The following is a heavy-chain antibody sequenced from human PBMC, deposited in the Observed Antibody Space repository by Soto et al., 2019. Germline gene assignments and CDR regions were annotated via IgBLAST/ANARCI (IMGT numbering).Heavy chain of an antibody. CDR3: ARSMMMEHDY. Sequence: SETLSLTCTVSGGSISSYYWSWIRQPPGKGLEWIGYIYYSGSTNYNPSLKSRVTISVDTSKNQFSLKLSSVTAADTAVYYCARSMMMEHDYWGQGTLVTVSS. D-gene: IGHD3-22*01. V-gene: IGHV4-59*01. J-gene: IGHJ4*02. CDR1: GGSISSYY. CDR2: IYYSGST.